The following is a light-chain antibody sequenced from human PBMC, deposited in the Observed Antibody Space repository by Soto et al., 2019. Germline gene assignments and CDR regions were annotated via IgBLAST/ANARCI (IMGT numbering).Light chain of an antibody. Sequence: EKGMTQSPATLPMSPGERATLSCRASQSVNTNLAWYQQKPGQAPRLLIHGASTRATGIPARCSGSGSGTEFTLTISSLQSEDFAVYYCQQYTNWPSWTFGQGTKVEIK. CDR3: QQYTNWPSWT. CDR1: QSVNTN. J-gene: IGKJ1*01. CDR2: GAS. V-gene: IGKV3-15*01.